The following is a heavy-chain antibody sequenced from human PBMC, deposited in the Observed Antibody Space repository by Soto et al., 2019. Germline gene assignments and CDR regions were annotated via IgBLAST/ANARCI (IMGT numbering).Heavy chain of an antibody. D-gene: IGHD3-22*01. CDR3: ARMLAVNYSSYYLDV. V-gene: IGHV2-26*01. Sequence: QVTLKESGPVVVKPTETLTLTSTVPGFSLRNARMGVSWIRQPAGKAPEWLAHIVSNDEKSYDKSLQTRLTISKDTSKSQVVLTMTYMDPVDTATYFCARMLAVNYSSYYLDVWGEGTTVTVSS. CDR2: IVSNDEK. J-gene: IGHJ6*03. CDR1: GFSLRNARMG.